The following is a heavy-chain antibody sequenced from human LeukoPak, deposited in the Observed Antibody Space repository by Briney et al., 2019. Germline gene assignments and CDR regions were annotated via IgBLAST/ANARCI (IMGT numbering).Heavy chain of an antibody. CDR2: ISSSSSTI. CDR3: VRDSSGSGYYYGTYYYYGMDA. V-gene: IGHV3-48*04. D-gene: IGHD3-22*01. CDR1: GFTFSRYN. Sequence: PGGSLRLSCVASGFTFSRYNMNWVRQAPGKGLEWVSYISSSSSTIYYADSVKGRFTISRDNAYNSLYLQMNSLRAADTAVYYCVRDSSGSGYYYGTYYYYGMDAWGQGTTVTVSS. J-gene: IGHJ6*02.